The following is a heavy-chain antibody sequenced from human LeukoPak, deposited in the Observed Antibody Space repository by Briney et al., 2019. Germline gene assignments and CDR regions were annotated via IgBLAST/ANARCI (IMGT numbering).Heavy chain of an antibody. D-gene: IGHD3-22*01. CDR2: ISGSGGST. CDR1: GFTFSSYG. CDR3: AKDHEYYYDSSGYSYYFDY. Sequence: GGSLRLSCAASGFTFSSYGMSWVRQAPGKGLEWVSAISGSGGSTYYADSVKGRFTISRDNSKNTLYLQMNSLRAEDTAVYYCAKDHEYYYDSSGYSYYFDYWGQGTLVTVSS. J-gene: IGHJ4*02. V-gene: IGHV3-23*01.